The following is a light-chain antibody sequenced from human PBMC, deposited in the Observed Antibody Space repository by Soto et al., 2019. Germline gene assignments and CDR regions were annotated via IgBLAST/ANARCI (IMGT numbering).Light chain of an antibody. CDR2: KAS. J-gene: IGKJ1*01. V-gene: IGKV1-5*03. CDR3: QHYNSYTVA. CDR1: QTISSW. Sequence: DIQMTESPSTLSGSVGDRVTSTCLASQTISSWLAWYQQKPGKAPKLLIYKASTLKSGVPSRFSGSGSGTELPLTISSLQHDDFATYDCQHYNSYTVAFGQGTKVERK.